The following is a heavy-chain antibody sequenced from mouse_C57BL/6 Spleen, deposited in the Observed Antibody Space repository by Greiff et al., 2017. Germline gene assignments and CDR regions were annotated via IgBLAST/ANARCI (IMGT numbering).Heavy chain of an antibody. CDR1: GYTFTSYW. CDR2: IYPSDSET. CDR3: ARGGYYVKDFDY. J-gene: IGHJ2*01. V-gene: IGHV1-61*01. D-gene: IGHD2-3*01. Sequence: QVQLQQPGAELVRPGSSVKLSCKASGYTFTSYWMDWVKQRPGQGLEWIGNIYPSDSETHYNQKFKDKATLTVDKSSSTAYMQRSSLTSEDSAVYYCARGGYYVKDFDYWGQGTTLTVSS.